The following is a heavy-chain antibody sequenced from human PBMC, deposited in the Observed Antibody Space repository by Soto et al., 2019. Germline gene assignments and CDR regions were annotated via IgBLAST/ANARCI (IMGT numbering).Heavy chain of an antibody. Sequence: QVQLVESGGGLVKPGGSLRVSCAASGFSFSDYYMTWIRQAPGKGREWVSYISGSGDNIHYADSVKGRFTISRDNAKNSLYLQMDSLRVEDTAVYYCARGACITCYYDDWFDTWGQGTLVTVSS. CDR2: ISGSGDNI. CDR1: GFSFSDYY. V-gene: IGHV3-11*01. CDR3: ARGACITCYYDDWFDT. J-gene: IGHJ5*02. D-gene: IGHD2-15*01.